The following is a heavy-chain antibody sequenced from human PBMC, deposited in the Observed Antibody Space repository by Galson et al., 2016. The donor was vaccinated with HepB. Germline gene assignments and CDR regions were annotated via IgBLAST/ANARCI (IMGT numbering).Heavy chain of an antibody. CDR1: GGSSSDYK. D-gene: IGHD1-26*01. CDR3: AGGIQSAWEILYY. CDR2: INDSGTT. J-gene: IGHJ4*02. V-gene: IGHV4-34*01. Sequence: SETLSLTCAVYGGSSSDYKWSWIRQAPGKGLEWIGEINDSGTTNYNPSLESRVTISVDTTKNQFSLKLSSVTAADTAVYYCAGGIQSAWEILYYWGQGTLVTVSS.